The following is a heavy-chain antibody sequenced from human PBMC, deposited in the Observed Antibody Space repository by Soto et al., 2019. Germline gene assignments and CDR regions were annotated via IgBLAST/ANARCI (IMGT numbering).Heavy chain of an antibody. D-gene: IGHD1-26*01. Sequence: GGSLRLACAASGFIFENFGMSWVRQAPGKGLEWISSISGSGFKKYYADSVKGRFTIPRDNSKSTVYLELNNLSAEDTAVYHCAKNQGVELVPLATVDWFDPWGQGSVVTVSS. J-gene: IGHJ5*02. CDR2: ISGSGFKK. V-gene: IGHV3-23*01. CDR3: AKNQGVELVPLATVDWFDP. CDR1: GFIFENFG.